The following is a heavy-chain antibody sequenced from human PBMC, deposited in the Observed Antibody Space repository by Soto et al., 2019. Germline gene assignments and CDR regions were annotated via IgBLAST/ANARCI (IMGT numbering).Heavy chain of an antibody. CDR2: IYYSGST. Sequence: PSETLSLTCSVPGGSISSPTYYWGWIRQPPGKGLEWIGSIYYSGSTYYSPSLKSRVTISVDTSKNQFSLKVSSVTAADTAVYYCARLPGITTSRRDYWGQGTLVTSPQ. CDR1: GGSISSPTYY. D-gene: IGHD1-1*01. V-gene: IGHV4-39*01. J-gene: IGHJ4*02. CDR3: ARLPGITTSRRDY.